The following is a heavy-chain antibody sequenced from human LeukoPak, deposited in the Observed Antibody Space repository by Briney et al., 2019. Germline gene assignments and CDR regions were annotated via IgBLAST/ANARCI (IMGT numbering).Heavy chain of an antibody. CDR1: GGSISSYY. CDR3: ASSGRYDFWSGYSVDY. D-gene: IGHD3-3*01. CDR2: IYYSGST. J-gene: IGHJ4*02. V-gene: IGHV4-59*08. Sequence: SETLSLTCTVSGGSISSYYWSWLRQPPGKGLEWIGYIYYSGSTNYNPSLKSRVTISVDTSKNQFSLKLSSVTAADTAVYYCASSGRYDFWSGYSVDYWGQGTLVTVSS.